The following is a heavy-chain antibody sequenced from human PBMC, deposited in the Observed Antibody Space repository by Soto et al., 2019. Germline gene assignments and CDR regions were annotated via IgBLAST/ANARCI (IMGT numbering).Heavy chain of an antibody. V-gene: IGHV1-24*01. D-gene: IGHD6-19*01. J-gene: IGHJ4*02. CDR2: FDPEDGET. CDR1: GYTLTELS. CDR3: ATDHGSDSGWYFGLSD. Sequence: ASVKVSCKVSGYTLTELSMHWVRQAPGKGLEWMGGFDPEDGETIYAQKFQGRVTMTEDTSTDTAYMELSSLRSEDTAVYYCATDHGSDSGWYFGLSDWGQGTLVIVSS.